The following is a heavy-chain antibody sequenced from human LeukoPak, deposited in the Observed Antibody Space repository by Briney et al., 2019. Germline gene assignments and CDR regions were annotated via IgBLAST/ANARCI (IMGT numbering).Heavy chain of an antibody. J-gene: IGHJ4*02. V-gene: IGHV3-33*01. CDR2: IWYDGSNK. CDR3: ARDYVGTVTTTGYFDY. D-gene: IGHD4-17*01. Sequence: GGSLRLSCAASGFTFSSYGMHWVRQAPGKGLEWVAVIWYDGSNKYYADSVKGRFTISRDNSKNTPYLQMNSLRAEDTAVYYCARDYVGTVTTTGYFDYWGQGTLVTVSS. CDR1: GFTFSSYG.